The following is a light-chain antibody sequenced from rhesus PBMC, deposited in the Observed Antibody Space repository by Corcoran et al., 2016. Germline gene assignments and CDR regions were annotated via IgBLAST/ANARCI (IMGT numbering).Light chain of an antibody. CDR2: RAA. CDR1: QGTSSW. J-gene: IGKJ4*01. CDR3: QQYDSRPPT. Sequence: DIQMTQSPSSLSASVGDTVTITCWASQGTSSWLAWYQQKPGKVPKFLIYRAASLQRGVPSRFSGSGSGTDFTLTISNLQSWDFGTYYCQQYDSRPPTFGGGTKVELK. V-gene: IGKV1-22*01.